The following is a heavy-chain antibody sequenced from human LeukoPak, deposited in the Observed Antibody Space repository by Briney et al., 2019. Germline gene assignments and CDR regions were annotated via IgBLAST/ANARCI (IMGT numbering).Heavy chain of an antibody. D-gene: IGHD6-13*01. CDR2: ISYDGSNK. CDR3: ARVVAAAFDY. J-gene: IGHJ4*02. V-gene: IGHV3-30-3*01. CDR1: GFTFSSYA. Sequence: GGSLRLSCAASGFTFSSYATHWVRQAPGKGLEWVAVISYDGSNKYYADSVKGRFTISRDNSKNTLYLQMNSLRAEDTAVYYCARVVAAAFDYWGQGTLVTVSS.